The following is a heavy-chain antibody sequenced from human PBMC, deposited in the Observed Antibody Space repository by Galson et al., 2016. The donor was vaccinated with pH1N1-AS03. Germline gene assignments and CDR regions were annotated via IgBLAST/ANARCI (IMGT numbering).Heavy chain of an antibody. V-gene: IGHV3-30*18. CDR1: GFTISNFG. CDR3: ANVFNYDFWSGYSFY. CDR2: ISFDGTNK. D-gene: IGHD3/OR15-3a*01. Sequence: SLRLSCAASGFTISNFGMLWVRQAPGQGLEWVAIISFDGTNKYYADSVKGRFSISRDNSKNTLFLQMSALRAEDTAVYYCANVFNYDFWSGYSFYWGQGALVTVSS. J-gene: IGHJ4*02.